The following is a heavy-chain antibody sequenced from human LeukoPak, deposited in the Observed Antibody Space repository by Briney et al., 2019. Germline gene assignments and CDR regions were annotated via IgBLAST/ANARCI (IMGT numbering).Heavy chain of an antibody. CDR2: IYYNGRT. Sequence: SETLSLTCSVSGGPIRGHYWRWIRQPPGKGLEWIGFIYYNGRTRYNPSLQSRVTISADTSKNHLSLKLTSVTAADTALYHCARLLDNDSSGDPDTFDMWGQGIMVTVSS. CDR1: GGPIRGHY. CDR3: ARLLDNDSSGDPDTFDM. J-gene: IGHJ3*02. D-gene: IGHD3-22*01. V-gene: IGHV4-59*11.